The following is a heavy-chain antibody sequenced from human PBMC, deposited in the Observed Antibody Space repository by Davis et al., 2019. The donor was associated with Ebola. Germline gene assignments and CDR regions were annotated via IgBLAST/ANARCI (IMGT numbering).Heavy chain of an antibody. V-gene: IGHV3-73*01. CDR3: TGSTSEDY. J-gene: IGHJ4*02. CDR1: GLTFSGSA. CDR2: IRSKANSYAT. D-gene: IGHD2-2*01. Sequence: GESLKISCAASGLTFSGSAIHWVRQASGKGLEWVGRIRSKANSYATAYAASVKGRFTISRDDSKNTAYLQMNSLKTEDTAVYYCTGSTSEDYWGQGTLVTVSS.